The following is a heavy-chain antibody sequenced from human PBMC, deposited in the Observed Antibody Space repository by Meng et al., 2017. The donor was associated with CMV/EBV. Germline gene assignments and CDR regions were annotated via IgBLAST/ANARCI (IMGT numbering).Heavy chain of an antibody. D-gene: IGHD6-13*01. Sequence: QVQLVQSGVEVKKPGASVKVSCKASGYTFTGYYMHWVRQAPGQGLEWMGWINPNSGGTNYAQKFQGRVTMTRDTSISTAYMELSRLGSDDTAVYYCARQHNSSSWIINWFDPWGQGTLVTVSS. CDR2: INPNSGGT. J-gene: IGHJ5*02. CDR3: ARQHNSSSWIINWFDP. V-gene: IGHV1-2*02. CDR1: GYTFTGYY.